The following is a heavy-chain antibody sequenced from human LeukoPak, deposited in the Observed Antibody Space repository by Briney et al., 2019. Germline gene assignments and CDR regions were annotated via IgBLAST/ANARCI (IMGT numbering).Heavy chain of an antibody. J-gene: IGHJ4*02. CDR1: GFTFSHYG. V-gene: IGHV3-23*01. Sequence: GGSLRLSCAASGFTFSHYGITWVRQAPGKGLEWVSAISGSGGSTYYAGSVRGRFTISRDNSENTLYLQINSLRVEDTAVYYCAKDTPTTGYPLDSWGQGTLVTVSS. CDR3: AKDTPTTGYPLDS. CDR2: ISGSGGST. D-gene: IGHD1-1*01.